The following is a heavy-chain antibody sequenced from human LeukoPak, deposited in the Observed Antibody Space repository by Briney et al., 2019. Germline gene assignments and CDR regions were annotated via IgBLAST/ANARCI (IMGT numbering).Heavy chain of an antibody. V-gene: IGHV3-21*01. Sequence: GGSLRLSCAASGFTFSSYSMNWVRQAPGKGLEWVSSISSSSSYIYYADSVKGRFIISGDNAKNSLYLQVNSLRAEDTAVYYCARDGFSSSWYSILWGQGTLVTVSS. J-gene: IGHJ4*02. CDR3: ARDGFSSSWYSIL. D-gene: IGHD6-13*01. CDR2: ISSSSSYI. CDR1: GFTFSSYS.